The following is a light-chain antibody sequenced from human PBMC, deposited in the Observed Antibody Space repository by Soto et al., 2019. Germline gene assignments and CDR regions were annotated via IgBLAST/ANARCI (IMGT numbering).Light chain of an antibody. CDR2: DAS. CDR1: QTIRTF. V-gene: IGKV3-11*01. CDR3: QHRSGWWT. Sequence: TVLTQSPATLSLSPGDRATLSCRASQTIRTFLAWYQHKPGQTPRLLIYDASSRAAGVPSRFRGSGSGADFSLTIVSLEPEDSAIYYCQHRSGWWTFGQGTKV. J-gene: IGKJ1*01.